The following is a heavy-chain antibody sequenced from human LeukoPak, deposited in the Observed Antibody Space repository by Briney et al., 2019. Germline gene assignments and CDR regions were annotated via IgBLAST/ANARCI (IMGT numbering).Heavy chain of an antibody. D-gene: IGHD2-15*01. J-gene: IGHJ4*02. CDR3: AISSSYNYFDY. V-gene: IGHV3-48*01. CDR1: GFSFSSYN. Sequence: PGGSLRLSCTASGFSFSSYNINWVRQAPGKGLEWVSYISRGSTTIYYADSLKGRFTISRDNAKNSLYLEMNSLRAGATAVYYLAISSSYNYFDYGGRGTLVPVSS. CDR2: ISRGSTTI.